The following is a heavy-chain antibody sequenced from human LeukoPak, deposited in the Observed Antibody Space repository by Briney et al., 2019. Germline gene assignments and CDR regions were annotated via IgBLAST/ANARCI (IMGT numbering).Heavy chain of an antibody. CDR1: GFTFSRLA. CDR2: ISSSGS. J-gene: IGHJ4*02. V-gene: IGHV3-23*01. Sequence: GGSLRLSCAASGFTFSRLAMTWVRQAPGKGLEWASTISSSGSYYADPVKGRFIISRDNSRNTLDLQMNSLRAEDTAVYYCAKDHEGDGYPCLDHWGQGALVVVSS. CDR3: AKDHEGDGYPCLDH. D-gene: IGHD3-22*01.